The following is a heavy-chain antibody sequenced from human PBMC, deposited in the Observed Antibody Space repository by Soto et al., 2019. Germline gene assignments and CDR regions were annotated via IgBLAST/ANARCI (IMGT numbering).Heavy chain of an antibody. CDR2: IIPIFGTA. Sequence: QGQLVQSGAEVKKPGSSVKVSCKASGGTFSSYAISWVRQAPGQGLEWMGGIIPIFGTANYAQKFQGRVTIAADESTSTDYMELSSLRSEDTAVYYCARAPDFWSGYDYYYGMDVWGQGTTVTVSS. D-gene: IGHD3-3*01. CDR1: GGTFSSYA. J-gene: IGHJ6*02. CDR3: ARAPDFWSGYDYYYGMDV. V-gene: IGHV1-69*01.